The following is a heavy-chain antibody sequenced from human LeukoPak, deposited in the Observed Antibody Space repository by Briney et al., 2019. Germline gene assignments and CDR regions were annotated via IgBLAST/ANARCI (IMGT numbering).Heavy chain of an antibody. CDR3: ARSTLAIYSSSWYFDY. D-gene: IGHD6-13*01. V-gene: IGHV4-59*01. Sequence: PSETLSLTCTVSGGSISSYYWSWIRQPPGKGLEWIGYIYYSGSTNYNPSLKSRVTISVDTSKNQFSPKLSSVTAADTAVYYCARSTLAIYSSSWYFDYWGQGTLVTVSS. CDR1: GGSISSYY. J-gene: IGHJ4*02. CDR2: IYYSGST.